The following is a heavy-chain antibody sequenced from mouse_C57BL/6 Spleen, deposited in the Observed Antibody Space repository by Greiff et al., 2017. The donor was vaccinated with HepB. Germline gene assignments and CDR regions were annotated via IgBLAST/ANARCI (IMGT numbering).Heavy chain of an antibody. V-gene: IGHV1-31*01. Sequence: EVQRVESGPELVKPGASVKISCKASGYSFTGYYMHWVKQSHGNILDWIGYIYPYNGVSSYNQKFKGKATLTVDKSSSTAYMELRSLTSEDSAVYYCARSTRAAGGYFDVWGTGTTVTVSS. J-gene: IGHJ1*03. CDR3: ARSTRAAGGYFDV. D-gene: IGHD1-1*01. CDR1: GYSFTGYY. CDR2: IYPYNGVS.